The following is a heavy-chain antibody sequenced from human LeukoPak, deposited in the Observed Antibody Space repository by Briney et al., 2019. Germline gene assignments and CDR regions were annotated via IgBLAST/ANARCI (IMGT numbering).Heavy chain of an antibody. V-gene: IGHV3-30*04. CDR3: ARAVYYGSGSLHY. D-gene: IGHD3-10*01. J-gene: IGHJ4*02. CDR2: ISYDGSNK. Sequence: QPGGSLRLSCAASGFTFSSYAMHWVRQAPGKGLEWVAVISYDGSNKCYADSVKGRFTISRDNSKNTLYLQMNSLRAEDTAVYYCARAVYYGSGSLHYWGQGTLVTVSS. CDR1: GFTFSSYA.